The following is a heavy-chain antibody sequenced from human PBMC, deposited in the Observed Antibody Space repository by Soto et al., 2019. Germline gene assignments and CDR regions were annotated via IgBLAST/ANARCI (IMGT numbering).Heavy chain of an antibody. CDR3: ARGSIKAGDNGFDP. J-gene: IGHJ5*02. CDR2: MNPNSGNT. V-gene: IGHV1-8*01. Sequence: ASVKVSCKASGYTFTSYDINWVRQATGQGLEWMGWMNPNSGNTGYAQKFQGRVTMTRNTSISTAYMELSSLRSEDTAVYYCARGSIKAGDNGFDPLCQETPLTVSS. D-gene: IGHD3-10*01. CDR1: GYTFTSYD.